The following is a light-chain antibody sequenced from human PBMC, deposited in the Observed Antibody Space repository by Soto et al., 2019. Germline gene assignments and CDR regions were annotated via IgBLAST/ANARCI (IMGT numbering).Light chain of an antibody. J-gene: IGKJ1*01. V-gene: IGKV1-27*01. CDR1: QGISNY. Sequence: DIQMTQSPSSLSASVGDRVTITCRASQGISNYLAWYQQRPGKVPKLLIYGVFTLQSGVPSRFSGSGSGTDFTLRISSLQLEDSATYYCQQSYNARTFGQGTKVEIK. CDR3: QQSYNART. CDR2: GVF.